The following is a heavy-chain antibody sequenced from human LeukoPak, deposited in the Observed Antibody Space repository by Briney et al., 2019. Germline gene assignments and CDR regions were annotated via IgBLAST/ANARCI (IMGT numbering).Heavy chain of an antibody. CDR2: IYYSGGT. D-gene: IGHD3-10*01. Sequence: SETLSLTCTVSGGSISSGDYYWSWFRQPPGKGLEWIGYIYYSGGTYYNPSLKSRITISVDTSKNQFSLKLSSMTAADTAVYYCARVHVIRGVIINWGQGTLVTVSS. J-gene: IGHJ4*02. CDR3: ARVHVIRGVIIN. CDR1: GGSISSGDYY. V-gene: IGHV4-30-4*01.